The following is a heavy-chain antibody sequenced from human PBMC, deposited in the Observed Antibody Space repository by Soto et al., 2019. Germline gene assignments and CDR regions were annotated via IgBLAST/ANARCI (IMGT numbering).Heavy chain of an antibody. V-gene: IGHV1-2*02. D-gene: IGHD2-8*01. CDR2: INPNSGGT. CDR3: ARESVGYCTNGVCYTNWFDP. Sequence: ASVKVSCKASCYTFTSYGISLVRQAPGQGLEWMGWINPNSGGTNYAQKFQGRVTMTRDTSISTAYMELSRLRSDDTAVYYCARESVGYCTNGVCYTNWFDPWGQGTLVTVSS. J-gene: IGHJ5*02. CDR1: CYTFTSYG.